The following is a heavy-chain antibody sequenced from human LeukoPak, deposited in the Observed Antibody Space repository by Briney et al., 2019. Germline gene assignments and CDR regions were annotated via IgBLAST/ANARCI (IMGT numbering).Heavy chain of an antibody. V-gene: IGHV3-21*01. CDR2: ISSSRSYI. CDR1: GFTFSSYT. D-gene: IGHD5-12*01. Sequence: PGGFLRLSCAASGFTFSSYTMNWVRQAPGKGLEWVSSISSSRSYIYYADSVKGRFTISRDNTMNSLFLQMNSLRAEDTAVYYCAPALSLYDYIYFDYWGQGTLVTVSS. J-gene: IGHJ4*02. CDR3: APALSLYDYIYFDY.